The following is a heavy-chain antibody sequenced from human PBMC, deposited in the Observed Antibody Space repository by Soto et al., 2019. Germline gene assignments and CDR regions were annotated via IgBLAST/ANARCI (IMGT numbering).Heavy chain of an antibody. V-gene: IGHV1-46*03. J-gene: IGHJ4*02. CDR2: INPSGGST. Sequence: QVQLVQSGAEVKKPGASVKVSCKASGYTFTSYYMHWVRQAPGQGLEWMGIINPSGGSTSYAQKFQGRVNMTRDTSTSTVYMELSSLRSEDTAVYYCARRERFGTSTGSSWGWGQGTLVTVSS. D-gene: IGHD1-1*01. CDR1: GYTFTSYY. CDR3: ARRERFGTSTGSSWG.